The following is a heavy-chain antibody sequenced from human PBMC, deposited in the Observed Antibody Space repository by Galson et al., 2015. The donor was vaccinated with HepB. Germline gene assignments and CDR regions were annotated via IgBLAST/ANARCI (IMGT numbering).Heavy chain of an antibody. J-gene: IGHJ4*02. D-gene: IGHD3-10*01. Sequence: SVKVSCKASGGTFRNYAISWVRQAPGQGLEWMGGIVPFFGTESYTEKFQGRVSISADESTSTAYLELSSLRSDDTAVYYCASGRYQPLDFWGQGTLVTVSS. V-gene: IGHV1-69*13. CDR2: IVPFFGTE. CDR1: GGTFRNYA. CDR3: ASGRYQPLDF.